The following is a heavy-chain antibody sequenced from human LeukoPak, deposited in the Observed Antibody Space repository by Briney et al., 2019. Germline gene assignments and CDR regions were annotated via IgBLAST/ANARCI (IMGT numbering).Heavy chain of an antibody. CDR3: AKGSLRYDPYYFGMDV. CDR1: GFTFSNYA. J-gene: IGHJ6*02. CDR2: ISASGATI. Sequence: GGSLRLSCAASGFTFSNYAMSWVRQAPGKGLDWVSVISASGATIYYADSVKGRFTISRDNSWNTLNLQMNGLTAEDTAVYFCAKGSLRYDPYYFGMDVWGQGTTVIVS. D-gene: IGHD3-3*01. V-gene: IGHV3-23*01.